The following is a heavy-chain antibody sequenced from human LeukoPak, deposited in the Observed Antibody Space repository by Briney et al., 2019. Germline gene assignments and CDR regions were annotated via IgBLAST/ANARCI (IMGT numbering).Heavy chain of an antibody. V-gene: IGHV3-21*01. CDR3: ARYLAYYYYYMDV. CDR1: GFTFSSYS. Sequence: GGSLRLSCAASGFTFSSYSMNWVRQAPGKGLEWVSSISSSSSYIYYADSVKGRFTISRDNAKNSMYLQMNSLRAEDTAVYYCARYLAYYYYYMDVWGKGTTVTVSS. J-gene: IGHJ6*03. CDR2: ISSSSSYI.